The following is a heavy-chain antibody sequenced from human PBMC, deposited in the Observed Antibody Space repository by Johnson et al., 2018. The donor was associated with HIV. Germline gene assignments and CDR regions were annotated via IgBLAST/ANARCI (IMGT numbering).Heavy chain of an antibody. J-gene: IGHJ3*02. D-gene: IGHD3-22*01. CDR1: GFTLHDYD. V-gene: IGHV3-20*04. CDR3: ARETHYYDSSGYYVDAFDI. Sequence: VQLVESGGGVVRPGGSLRLSCAASGFTLHDYDMSWVRQAPGKGLEWVSGFYRNGGSTGYADSVNGRFTISRDNAKNSLYLQMNSLRAADTALYYCARETHYYDSSGYYVDAFDIWGQGTMVTVSS. CDR2: FYRNGGST.